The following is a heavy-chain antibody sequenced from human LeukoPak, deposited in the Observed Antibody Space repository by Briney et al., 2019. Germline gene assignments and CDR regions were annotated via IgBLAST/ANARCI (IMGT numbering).Heavy chain of an antibody. CDR2: ISGSGGST. CDR3: AKGPAIVYGVPSRGANWYFDL. D-gene: IGHD4-17*01. V-gene: IGHV3-23*01. Sequence: GGSLRLSCAASGFTFSSYAMSWVRQAPGKGLEWVSAISGSGGSTYYADSVKGRFTISRDNSKNTLYLQMNSLRAEDTAVYYCAKGPAIVYGVPSRGANWYFDLWGRRTLVTVSS. J-gene: IGHJ2*01. CDR1: GFTFSSYA.